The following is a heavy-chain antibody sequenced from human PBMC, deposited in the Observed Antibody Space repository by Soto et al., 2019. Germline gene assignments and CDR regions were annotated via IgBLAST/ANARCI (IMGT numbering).Heavy chain of an antibody. CDR1: GFSLSTSGMC. D-gene: IGHD3-10*01. CDR3: ARIRSELLWFGELSHGSFDI. CDR2: IDWDDGK. J-gene: IGHJ3*02. Sequence: SGPTLVNPTQTLTLTCTFSGFSLSTSGMCVSWIRQPPGKALEWLARIDWDDGKYYSTSLKTKLTISKDTSKNQVVLTMTNMDPVDTATYYCARIRSELLWFGELSHGSFDIWGQGTMVTVSS. V-gene: IGHV2-70*11.